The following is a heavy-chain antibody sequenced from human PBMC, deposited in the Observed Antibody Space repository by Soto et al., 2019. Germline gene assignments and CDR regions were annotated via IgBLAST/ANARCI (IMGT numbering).Heavy chain of an antibody. V-gene: IGHV1-18*01. D-gene: IGHD2-8*01. CDR1: GYTFPSYC. Sequence: ASVKVSCKASGYTFPSYCISWVRQAPGQGLEWMGWISDYNGNTNYAQKPQSRVTMITDPSTSIAYMDLRSLRHADTAVYHCARFGLSCTNGVCENLNYYYGMDVWGQGTTVTVSS. CDR3: ARFGLSCTNGVCENLNYYYGMDV. J-gene: IGHJ6*02. CDR2: ISDYNGNT.